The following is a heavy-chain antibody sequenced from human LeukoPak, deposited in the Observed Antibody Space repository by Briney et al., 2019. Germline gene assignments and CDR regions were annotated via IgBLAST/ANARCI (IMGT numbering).Heavy chain of an antibody. Sequence: AETLSLTCAVYGVSFTDYWWIWIRQPPGKGLEWMGEIKHSGSTNYNAALESRGTISFETSKNQFSLKMSCVPAADTAVYYCASLHGTPEYSSYSMEVWGKGTTVTVSS. J-gene: IGHJ6*03. D-gene: IGHD1-1*01. CDR3: ASLHGTPEYSSYSMEV. CDR1: GVSFTDYW. V-gene: IGHV4-34*01. CDR2: IKHSGST.